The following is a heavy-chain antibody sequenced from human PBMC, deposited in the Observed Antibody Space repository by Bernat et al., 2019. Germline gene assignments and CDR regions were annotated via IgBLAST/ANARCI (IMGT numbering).Heavy chain of an antibody. CDR2: ISDSGATT. J-gene: IGHJ5*01. CDR1: GFTLSNYG. CDR3: ARGTYGLFGWFDS. Sequence: EVQLLEAGGTLIQPGGYLRLSCAASGFTLSNYGMSWIRQAPGKGLEWVSGISDSGATTHHADSVKGRFTISRDNSNNVLYLQMYSLRAEDTAIYYRARGTYGLFGWFDSWGQGTLVTVSS. D-gene: IGHD3-10*01. V-gene: IGHV3-23*01.